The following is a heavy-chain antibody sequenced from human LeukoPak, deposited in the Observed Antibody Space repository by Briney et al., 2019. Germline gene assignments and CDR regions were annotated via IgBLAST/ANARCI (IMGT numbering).Heavy chain of an antibody. J-gene: IGHJ5*02. Sequence: GGSLRLSCAASGFTVSSNYMSWVRQAPGKGLEWVSVIYSGGSTYYADSVKGRFTISRDNAKNSLYLQMNSLRAEDTAVYYCARDFYSSSSSCWFDPWGQGTLVTVSS. V-gene: IGHV3-53*01. D-gene: IGHD6-6*01. CDR1: GFTVSSNY. CDR2: IYSGGST. CDR3: ARDFYSSSSSCWFDP.